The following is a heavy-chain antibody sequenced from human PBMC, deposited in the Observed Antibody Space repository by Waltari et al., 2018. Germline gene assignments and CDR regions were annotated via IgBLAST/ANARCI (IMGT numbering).Heavy chain of an antibody. D-gene: IGHD3-16*01. Sequence: QVQLQESGPGLVKPSETLSLTCTVSGGSISSPYWSWIRQPPGKGLEWIGYIYYSGSTNYNPSLKSRVTISVDTSKNQFSLKLSSVTAADTAVYYCARDASGGGYFDYWGQGTLVTVSS. CDR3: ARDASGGGYFDY. V-gene: IGHV4-59*11. CDR2: IYYSGST. CDR1: GGSISSPY. J-gene: IGHJ4*02.